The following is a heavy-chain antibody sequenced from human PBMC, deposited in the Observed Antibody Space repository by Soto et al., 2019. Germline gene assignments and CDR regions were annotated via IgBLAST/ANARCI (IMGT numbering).Heavy chain of an antibody. CDR3: AHREGDDYVWGSYKDAFDS. J-gene: IGHJ3*02. D-gene: IGHD3-16*01. Sequence: QITLKESGPTLVKPTQTLTLTCTFSGFSLNTSAVGVGWIRQPPGKALEWLALIYWDDDKRYNPSLKSRLTITKDTPKNQVVLKMTRMDPVDTGTYFCAHREGDDYVWGSYKDAFDSWGQGTMVTVSS. CDR2: IYWDDDK. CDR1: GFSLNTSAVG. V-gene: IGHV2-5*02.